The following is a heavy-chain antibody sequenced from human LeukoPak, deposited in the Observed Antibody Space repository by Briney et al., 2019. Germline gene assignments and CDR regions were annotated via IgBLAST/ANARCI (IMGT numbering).Heavy chain of an antibody. J-gene: IGHJ4*02. CDR2: INPSGGST. CDR3: ARVPRFLEWLEGFDY. D-gene: IGHD3-3*01. V-gene: IGHV1-46*01. CDR1: GYTFTSYG. Sequence: ASVKVSCKASGYTFTSYGISWVRQAPGQGLEWMGIINPSGGSTSYAQKFQGRVTMTRDTSTSTVYMELSSLRSEDTAVYYCARVPRFLEWLEGFDYWGQGTLVTVSS.